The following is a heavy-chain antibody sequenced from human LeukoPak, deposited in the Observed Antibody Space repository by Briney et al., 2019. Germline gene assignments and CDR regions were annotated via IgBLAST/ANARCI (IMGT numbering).Heavy chain of an antibody. V-gene: IGHV4-39*01. CDR1: GGSMSSSSYY. J-gene: IGHJ4*02. CDR3: ARLALEQQLVPYFDY. D-gene: IGHD6-13*01. Sequence: SETLSLTCTVSGGSMSSSSYYWGWIRQPPGKGLEWIGSIYYSGSTYYNPSLKSRVTISVDTSKNQFSLKLSSVTAADTAVYYCARLALEQQLVPYFDYWGQGTLVTVSS. CDR2: IYYSGST.